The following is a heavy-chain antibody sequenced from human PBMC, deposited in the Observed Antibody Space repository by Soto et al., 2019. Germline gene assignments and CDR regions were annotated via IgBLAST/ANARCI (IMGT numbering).Heavy chain of an antibody. CDR1: GFTFSSYS. V-gene: IGHV3-48*02. CDR3: ARGLFDWLRYFDL. D-gene: IGHD3-9*01. Sequence: EVQLVESGGGLVQPGGSLRLSCAASGFTFSSYSMNWVRQAPGKGLEWVSYISSSSSTIYYADSVKGRFTISRDNAKTSLYLQMNSLRDEDTAVYYCARGLFDWLRYFDLWGRGTLVTVSS. J-gene: IGHJ2*01. CDR2: ISSSSSTI.